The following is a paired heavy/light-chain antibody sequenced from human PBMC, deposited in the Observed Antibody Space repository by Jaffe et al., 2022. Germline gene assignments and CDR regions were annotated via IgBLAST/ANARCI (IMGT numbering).Heavy chain of an antibody. V-gene: IGHV4-61*01. Sequence: QVQLQESGPGLVKPSETLSLICSVSGGSVSSDTSYWSWIRQSPGRGLEWIGWLYHSGSTGSSKYSTKYNPSLKSRVTISLDTSKNQLALKVTSVTAADTAIYYCARGGNLDPGGSWGQGTLVTVSS. CDR2: LYHSGSTGSSKYST. D-gene: IGHD3-3*01. J-gene: IGHJ5*02. CDR3: ARGGNLDPGGS. CDR1: GGSVSSDTSY.
Light chain of an antibody. Sequence: DIQMTQSPSTLSASVGGRVTITCRASQSISGWLAWYQQKVGRAPKLLIYKASSLESGVPSRFSGSGSGTEFTLTISSLQPDDSATYYCQQYNSYWTWTFGQGTKVEIK. CDR1: QSISGW. J-gene: IGKJ1*01. CDR3: QQYNSYWTWT. V-gene: IGKV1-5*03. CDR2: KAS.